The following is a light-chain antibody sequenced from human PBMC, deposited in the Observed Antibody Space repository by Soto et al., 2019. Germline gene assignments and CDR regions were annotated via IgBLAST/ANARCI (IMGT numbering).Light chain of an antibody. J-gene: IGLJ1*01. V-gene: IGLV2-11*01. Sequence: QSALTQPRSVSGSPGQSVTISCTGNSSNIGYYDYVSWYQHHPGKAPKLMIYDVTKRPSGVPDRFSGSTSGNTASLTISGLQPEDEAEYSCCSYAGTYYVFGNATKVTVL. CDR3: CSYAGTYYV. CDR2: DVT. CDR1: SSNIGYYDY.